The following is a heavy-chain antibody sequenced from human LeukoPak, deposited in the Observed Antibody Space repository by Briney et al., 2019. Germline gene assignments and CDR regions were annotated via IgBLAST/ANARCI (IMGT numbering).Heavy chain of an antibody. Sequence: GGSLRLSCAASGFTFSSYAMSWVRQAPGKGLEWVSAISGSGGSTYYADSVKGRFTISRDNSKNTLYLQMNSLRAEDTAVYYCAKDSISRYYYDSSGYSDYWGQGNLVTVSS. CDR2: ISGSGGST. V-gene: IGHV3-23*01. CDR1: GFTFSSYA. CDR3: AKDSISRYYYDSSGYSDY. J-gene: IGHJ4*02. D-gene: IGHD3-22*01.